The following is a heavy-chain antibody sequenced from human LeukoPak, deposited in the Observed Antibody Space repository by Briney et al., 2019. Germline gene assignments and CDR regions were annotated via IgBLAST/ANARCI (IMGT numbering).Heavy chain of an antibody. CDR2: INPNSGGT. J-gene: IGHJ5*02. CDR1: GYTFTGYY. Sequence: GASVKVSCKASGYTFTGYYMHWVRQAPGQGLEWMGRINPNSGGTNYAQKFQGRVAMTRDTSISTAYMELSRLRSDDTAVYYCARSSGSLPYNWFDPWGQGTLVTVSP. V-gene: IGHV1-2*06. CDR3: ARSSGSLPYNWFDP. D-gene: IGHD1-26*01.